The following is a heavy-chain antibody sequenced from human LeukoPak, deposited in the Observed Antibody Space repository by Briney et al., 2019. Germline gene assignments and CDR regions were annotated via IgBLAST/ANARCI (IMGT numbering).Heavy chain of an antibody. Sequence: GGSLRLSCAASGFTFSSYSMNWVRQAPGKGLEWVANIKQDGSEKYYVDSVKGRFTISRDNAKNSLYLQMNSLRAEDTAVYYCARHILYGRYFDWHLDYWGQGTLVTVSS. V-gene: IGHV3-7*01. J-gene: IGHJ4*02. CDR2: IKQDGSEK. CDR1: GFTFSSYS. CDR3: ARHILYGRYFDWHLDY. D-gene: IGHD3-9*01.